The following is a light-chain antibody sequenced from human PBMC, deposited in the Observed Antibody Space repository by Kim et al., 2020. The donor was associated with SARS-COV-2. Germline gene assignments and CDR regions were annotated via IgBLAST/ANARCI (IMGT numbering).Light chain of an antibody. CDR1: NSDVGSYNF. Sequence: QSALTQPLSVSGSPGQSVTISCTGTNSDVGSYNFVSWYQQHPGRAPKLLIFDVTKRPSGVPDRFSGSKSAKAASLTISGLQAEDEADYYCCSYAGYFSLVFGGGTQLTVL. J-gene: IGLJ3*02. CDR2: DVT. V-gene: IGLV2-11*01. CDR3: CSYAGYFSLV.